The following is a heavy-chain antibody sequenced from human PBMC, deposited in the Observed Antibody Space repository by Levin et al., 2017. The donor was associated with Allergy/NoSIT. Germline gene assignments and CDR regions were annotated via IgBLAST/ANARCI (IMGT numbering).Heavy chain of an antibody. CDR2: ITGRGANT. CDR3: ARGGNCTVDSCYLYVAY. D-gene: IGHD2-15*01. J-gene: IGHJ4*02. Sequence: GGSLRLSCAASGFTFIDYAMTWVRQAPGKGLEWVSTITGRGANTYYADSAKGRLTISRDNSKNTLYLQMNSLRAEDTAVYFCARGGNCTVDSCYLYVAYWGQGTLVTVSS. V-gene: IGHV3-23*01. CDR1: GFTFIDYA.